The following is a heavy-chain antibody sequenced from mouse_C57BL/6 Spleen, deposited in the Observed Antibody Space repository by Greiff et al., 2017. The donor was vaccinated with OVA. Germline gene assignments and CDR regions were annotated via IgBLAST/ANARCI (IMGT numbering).Heavy chain of an antibody. CDR1: GYTFTSYT. CDR3: ARSNYGGNAMDY. V-gene: IGHV1-4*01. J-gene: IGHJ4*01. CDR2: INPSSGYT. Sequence: SGAELARPGASVKMSCKASGYTFTSYTMHWVKQRPGQGLEWIGYINPSSGYTKYNQKFKDKATLTADKSSSTAYMQLSSLTSEDSAVYYCARSNYGGNAMDYWGQGTSVTVSS. D-gene: IGHD1-1*02.